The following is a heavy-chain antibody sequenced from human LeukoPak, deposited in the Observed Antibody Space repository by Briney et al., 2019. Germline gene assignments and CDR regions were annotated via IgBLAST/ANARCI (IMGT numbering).Heavy chain of an antibody. CDR2: IHYSGTT. CDR3: ARDSSGSGATWYFDL. D-gene: IGHD3-10*01. V-gene: IGHV4-59*01. CDR1: GGSISSYY. Sequence: SETLSLTCTVSGGSISSYYWSWIRQPPGKGLEWIGYIHYSGTTSYNSSLKSRVTVSVDTTKNQFPLKLHSATAADTAVYYCARDSSGSGATWYFDLWGRGTLVTVSS. J-gene: IGHJ2*01.